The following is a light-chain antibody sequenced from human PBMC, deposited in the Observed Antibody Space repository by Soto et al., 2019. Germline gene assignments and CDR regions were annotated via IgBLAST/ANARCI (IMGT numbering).Light chain of an antibody. CDR3: CSYTGSTTYYV. CDR2: EGS. CDR1: SSDVGSSNL. Sequence: QSVLSQPASVSGSPGQSITISCTGTSSDVGSSNLVSWYQQYPGKVPKLMIYEGSKRPSGVSNRFSGSKSGNTASLTISGLQAEDEANYYCCSYTGSTTYYVFGPGTKVPVL. V-gene: IGLV2-23*01. J-gene: IGLJ1*01.